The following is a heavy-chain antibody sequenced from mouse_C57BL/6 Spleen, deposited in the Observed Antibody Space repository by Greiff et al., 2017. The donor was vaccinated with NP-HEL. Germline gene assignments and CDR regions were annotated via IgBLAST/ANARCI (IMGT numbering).Heavy chain of an antibody. D-gene: IGHD1-1*01. CDR1: GYTFTDYE. V-gene: IGHV1-15*01. CDR3: TEYGSTPGAY. CDR2: IDPETGGT. Sequence: QVQLQQSGAELVRPGASVTLSCKASGYTFTDYEMHWVKQTPVHGLEWIGAIDPETGGTAYNQKFKGKAILTADKSSSTAYMELRSLTSEDSAVYYCTEYGSTPGAYWGQGTLVTVSA. J-gene: IGHJ3*01.